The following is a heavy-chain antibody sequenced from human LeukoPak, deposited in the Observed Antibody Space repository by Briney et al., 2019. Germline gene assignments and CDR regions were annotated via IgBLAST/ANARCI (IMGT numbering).Heavy chain of an antibody. V-gene: IGHV3-48*03. J-gene: IGHJ4*02. CDR2: ISSSGSTI. D-gene: IGHD4-17*01. Sequence: GGSLRLSCAASGFTFSSYELNWVRQAPGKGLEWVSYISSSGSTIYYADSVKGRFTISRDNSKNTLYLQMNSLRAEDTAVYYCARENYGRFYFDYWGQGTLVTVSS. CDR1: GFTFSSYE. CDR3: ARENYGRFYFDY.